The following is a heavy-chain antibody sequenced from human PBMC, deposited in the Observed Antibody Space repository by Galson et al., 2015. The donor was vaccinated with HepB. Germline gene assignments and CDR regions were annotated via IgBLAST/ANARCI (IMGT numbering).Heavy chain of an antibody. CDR1: GGSISSYY. CDR2: IYYSGST. J-gene: IGHJ5*02. CDR3: ARGQQLVLREVYWFDP. Sequence: SETLSLTCTVSGGSISSYYWSWIRQPPGKGLEWIGYIYYSGSTNYNPSLKSRVTISVDTSKNQFSLKLSSVTAADTAVYYCARGQQLVLREVYWFDPWGQGTLVTVSS. D-gene: IGHD6-13*01. V-gene: IGHV4-59*01.